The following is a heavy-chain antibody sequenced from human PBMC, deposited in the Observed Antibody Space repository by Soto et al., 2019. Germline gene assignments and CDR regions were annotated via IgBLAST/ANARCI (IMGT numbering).Heavy chain of an antibody. CDR3: AKDHLPYYDSSGLKWGPDAFDI. Sequence: GGSLRLSCAASGFTFSSYAMSWVRQAPGKRLEWVSAISGSGGSTYYADSVKGRFTISRDNSKNTLYLQMNSLRAEDTAVYYCAKDHLPYYDSSGLKWGPDAFDIWGQGTMVT. J-gene: IGHJ3*02. V-gene: IGHV3-23*01. D-gene: IGHD3-22*01. CDR2: ISGSGGST. CDR1: GFTFSSYA.